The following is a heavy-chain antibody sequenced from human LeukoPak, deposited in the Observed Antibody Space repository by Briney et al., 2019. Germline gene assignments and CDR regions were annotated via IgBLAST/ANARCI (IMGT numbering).Heavy chain of an antibody. CDR2: ISGSGGNT. CDR3: AKSSEYYYGSGSYYAFFDY. V-gene: IGHV3-23*01. CDR1: GYTFSNYA. Sequence: PGRSLRLSCVGSGYTFSNYAMHWVRQAPGKGLEWVSAISGSGGNTYFADSVKGRFTISRDNSKNTLYLQMNSLRAEDTAVYYCAKSSEYYYGSGSYYAFFDYWGQGTLVTVSS. D-gene: IGHD3-10*01. J-gene: IGHJ4*02.